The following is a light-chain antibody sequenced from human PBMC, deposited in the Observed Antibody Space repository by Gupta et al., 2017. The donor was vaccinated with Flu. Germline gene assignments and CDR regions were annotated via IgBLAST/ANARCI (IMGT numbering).Light chain of an antibody. CDR3: QQYYNWPPLT. CDR1: EGVTTQ. Sequence: ERVILSWRASEGVTTQVAWYQPRPGQATRLLIYDASTRATGIPARFTGSGSGTEFSLIISSLQSEDFALYYCQQYYNWPPLTFGGGTKVEVK. CDR2: DAS. J-gene: IGKJ4*01. V-gene: IGKV3-15*01.